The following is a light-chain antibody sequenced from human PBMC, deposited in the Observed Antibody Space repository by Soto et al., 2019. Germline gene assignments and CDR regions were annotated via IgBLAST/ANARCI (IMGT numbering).Light chain of an antibody. CDR1: QSVSSNY. CDR3: QQYGSSPLT. CDR2: RAS. Sequence: EIVLTQSPGTLSLSPGERATLSCRASQSVSSNYLAWYQQKPGQAPKVLISRASIRATGIPDRFTGSGSGTDFTLTISRLEPEDFAVYYCQQYGSSPLTFGGGTKVDIK. V-gene: IGKV3-20*01. J-gene: IGKJ4*01.